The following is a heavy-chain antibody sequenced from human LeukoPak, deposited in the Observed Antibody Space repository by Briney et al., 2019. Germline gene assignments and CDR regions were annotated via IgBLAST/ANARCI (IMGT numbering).Heavy chain of an antibody. J-gene: IGHJ4*02. D-gene: IGHD3-22*01. CDR2: INHSGST. Sequence: SETLSLTCAVYGGSFSGYYWSWIRQPPGKGLEWIGEINHSGSTNYNPSLKSQVTISVDTSKNQFSLKLSSVTAADTAVYYCARVNYYDSSGYYSGPGDYWGQGTLVTVSS. CDR1: GGSFSGYY. V-gene: IGHV4-34*01. CDR3: ARVNYYDSSGYYSGPGDY.